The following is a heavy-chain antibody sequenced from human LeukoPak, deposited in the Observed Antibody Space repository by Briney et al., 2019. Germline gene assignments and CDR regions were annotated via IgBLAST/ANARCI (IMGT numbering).Heavy chain of an antibody. CDR2: IFANGHVT. Sequence: GGALRLSCSASGFTISIHHMHWVRQAPGKGLEYVSTIFANGHVTSYAASVKGRFTTSRDDSKNTVYLQMSSLRPEDTAVYYCVKSPSDGLDVWGQGATVTVSS. CDR1: GFTISIHH. V-gene: IGHV3-64D*09. CDR3: VKSPSDGLDV. J-gene: IGHJ6*02.